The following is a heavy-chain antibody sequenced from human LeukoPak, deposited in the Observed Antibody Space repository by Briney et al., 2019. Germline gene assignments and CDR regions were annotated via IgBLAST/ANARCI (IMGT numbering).Heavy chain of an antibody. CDR1: GYSFTNYW. J-gene: IGHJ3*02. CDR2: IYPGDSDT. D-gene: IGHD6-19*01. V-gene: IGHV5-51*01. Sequence: GESLKISCKGSGYSFTNYWIGWVRQMPGKGLEWMGIIYPGDSDTRYSPSFQGQVTISAAKSINTAYLQWNSLKASDTAMYYCATQHSSGWYDSFDIWGQGTMVTVSS. CDR3: ATQHSSGWYDSFDI.